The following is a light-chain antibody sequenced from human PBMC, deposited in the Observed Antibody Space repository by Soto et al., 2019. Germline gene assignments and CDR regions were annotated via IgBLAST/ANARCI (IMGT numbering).Light chain of an antibody. CDR2: EVT. CDR1: RSDVGAYNY. Sequence: QSALTQPASVSGSPGQSIAISCTGTRSDVGAYNYVSWYQQHPGKAPKLMISEVTNRPSGVSDRFSGSKSGNTASLTISGLQAEDEADYYCSSYAGSNSYVFGTGTKVTVL. CDR3: SSYAGSNSYV. V-gene: IGLV2-14*01. J-gene: IGLJ1*01.